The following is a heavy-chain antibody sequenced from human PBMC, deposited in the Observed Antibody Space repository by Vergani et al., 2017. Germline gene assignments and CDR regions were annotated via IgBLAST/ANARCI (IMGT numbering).Heavy chain of an antibody. CDR2: INPNRGGT. D-gene: IGHD2-2*01. Sequence: QVQLVQSGAEVKKPGASVKVSCKASGYTFTGYYMHWVRQAPGQGLEWMGWINPNRGGTNYAQKVQGRVTMTRDTSISTAYMELSRLRSDDTAVYYCARGEVVVVPAAMVVSPCYYGMDVWGQGTTVTVSS. CDR1: GYTFTGYY. V-gene: IGHV1-2*02. J-gene: IGHJ6*02. CDR3: ARGEVVVVPAAMVVSPCYYGMDV.